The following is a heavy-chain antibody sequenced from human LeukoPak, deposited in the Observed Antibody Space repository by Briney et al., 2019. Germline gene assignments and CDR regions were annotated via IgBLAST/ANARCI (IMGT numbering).Heavy chain of an antibody. CDR3: GRWRVGVSGSYYLDY. CDR1: GFTFSAYW. D-gene: IGHD3-10*01. CDR2: IKPDGSEA. J-gene: IGHJ4*02. V-gene: IGHV3-7*01. Sequence: GGSLRLSCEASGFTFSAYWMSWVRQAPGKGLEWVANIKPDGSEAYFVDSVKGRSTISRDNAKNSLWLQMNSLRAEDTVVYYCGRWRVGVSGSYYLDYWGQGTLVTVSS.